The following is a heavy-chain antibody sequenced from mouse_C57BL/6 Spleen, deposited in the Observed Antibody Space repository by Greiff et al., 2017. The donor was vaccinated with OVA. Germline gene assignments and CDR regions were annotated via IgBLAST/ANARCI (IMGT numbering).Heavy chain of an antibody. Sequence: EVKVVESGEGLVKPGGSLKLSCAASGFTFSSYAMSWVRQTPEKRLEWVAYISSGGDYIYYADTVKGRFTISRDNARNTLYLQMSSLKSEDTAMYYCTRATTVVAGSYYFDYWGQGTTLTVSS. CDR1: GFTFSSYA. V-gene: IGHV5-9-1*02. D-gene: IGHD1-1*01. CDR3: TRATTVVAGSYYFDY. J-gene: IGHJ2*01. CDR2: ISSGGDYI.